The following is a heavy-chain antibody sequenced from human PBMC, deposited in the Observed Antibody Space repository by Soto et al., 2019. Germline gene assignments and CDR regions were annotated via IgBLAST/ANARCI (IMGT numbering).Heavy chain of an antibody. CDR1: GDSVSSNSAA. Sequence: SQTLSLPCAISGDSVSSNSAAWNWIRQSPSRGLEWLGRTYYRSKWYNDYAVSVKSRITINPDTSKNQFSLQLNSVTPEDTAVYYCARGPWLRLPGAFDIWGQGTMVTVSS. J-gene: IGHJ3*02. CDR3: ARGPWLRLPGAFDI. CDR2: TYYRSKWYN. D-gene: IGHD5-12*01. V-gene: IGHV6-1*01.